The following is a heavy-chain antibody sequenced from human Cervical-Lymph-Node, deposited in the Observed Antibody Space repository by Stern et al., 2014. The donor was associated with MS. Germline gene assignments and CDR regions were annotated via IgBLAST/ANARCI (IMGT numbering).Heavy chain of an antibody. Sequence: QVQLMQSGAELKKPGSSVKVSCKASGGSLSTYTITWVRQAPGQGLEWMGRIIPALNVANYAQKFQGRLTITADKSTSTAYMEMSSLRSDYTAVYYCAGPAPLDWGQGTLVTVSS. CDR3: AGPAPLD. J-gene: IGHJ4*02. CDR2: IIPALNVA. CDR1: GGSLSTYT. D-gene: IGHD2-2*01. V-gene: IGHV1-69*02.